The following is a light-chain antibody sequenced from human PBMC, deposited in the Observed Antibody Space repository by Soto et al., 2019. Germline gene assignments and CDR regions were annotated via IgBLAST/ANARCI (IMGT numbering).Light chain of an antibody. Sequence: QSALTQPASLSGSPGESITVSCTGTSNDIGPYNYVSWYQQHPGEAPKLLIYEVTNRPSGVSSRFSGSKSGYTASLTISGLQAEDEADYYFSSYSKTTTSLVFGGGTKLTVL. V-gene: IGLV2-14*01. J-gene: IGLJ3*02. CDR1: SNDIGPYNY. CDR3: SSYSKTTTSLV. CDR2: EVT.